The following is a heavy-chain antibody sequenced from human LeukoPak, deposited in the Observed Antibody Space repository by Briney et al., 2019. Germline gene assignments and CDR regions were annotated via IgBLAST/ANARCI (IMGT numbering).Heavy chain of an antibody. D-gene: IGHD3-10*01. CDR1: GFTFNRFY. V-gene: IGHV3-64*04. CDR3: AKPAGSGSSDY. J-gene: IGHJ4*02. Sequence: GGSLRLSCSASGFTFNRFYLHWVRQAPGKGLEFVSHISSNGATTYYADSVKGRFTISRDNSKNTLYLQMNSLRAEDTAVYYCAKPAGSGSSDYWGQGTLVTVSS. CDR2: ISSNGATT.